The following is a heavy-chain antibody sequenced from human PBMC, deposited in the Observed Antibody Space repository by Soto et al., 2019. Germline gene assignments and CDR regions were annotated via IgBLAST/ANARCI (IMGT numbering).Heavy chain of an antibody. J-gene: IGHJ6*02. Sequence: QVQLVESGGGVVQPGRSLRLSCAASGFTFSSYAMHWVRQAPGKGLEWVAVISYDGSNKYYADSVKGRFTISRDNSKNTLYLQMNSLRAEDTAVYYCARSAGYCTNGVCAKRAAYGMDVWGPGTTVTVSS. CDR1: GFTFSSYA. D-gene: IGHD2-8*01. CDR2: ISYDGSNK. CDR3: ARSAGYCTNGVCAKRAAYGMDV. V-gene: IGHV3-30-3*01.